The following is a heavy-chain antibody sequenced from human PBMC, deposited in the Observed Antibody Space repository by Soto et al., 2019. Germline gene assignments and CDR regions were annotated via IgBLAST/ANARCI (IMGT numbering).Heavy chain of an antibody. J-gene: IGHJ5*02. CDR1: GYRFTSYW. D-gene: IGHD5-18*01. CDR3: ARHGGPIQLWLNNWFDP. Sequence: PGESLKIYCKGSGYRFTSYWISWVRQMPGKGLEWMGRIDPSDSYTNYSPSFQGHVTISADKYISTAYLQCSSLKASYTAIYYCARHGGPIQLWLNNWFDPWGQGTLVTVSS. CDR2: IDPSDSYT. V-gene: IGHV5-10-1*01.